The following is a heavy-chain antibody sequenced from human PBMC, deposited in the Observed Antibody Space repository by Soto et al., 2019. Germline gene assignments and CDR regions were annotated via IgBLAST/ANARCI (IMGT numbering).Heavy chain of an antibody. CDR2: INAGNGNT. CDR3: ARQGTTGSDP. D-gene: IGHD1-7*01. J-gene: IGHJ5*02. Sequence: EAPVKVSCKASGYTFTSYSMHWVRQAHGQRLEWMGWINAGNGNTKYSQKFQGRVTITRDTSASTVYMELSSLRSEDTAVYYCARQGTTGSDPWGQGTLVTVSS. V-gene: IGHV1-3*01. CDR1: GYTFTSYS.